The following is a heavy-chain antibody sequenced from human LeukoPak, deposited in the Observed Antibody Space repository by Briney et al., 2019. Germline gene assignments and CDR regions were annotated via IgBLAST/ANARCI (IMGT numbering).Heavy chain of an antibody. D-gene: IGHD5-12*01. Sequence: QPGGSPRISRTAPGFTFNTYSMTSVRQAPGKGLEWVANLDGDGSGEGYADSVKGRFTISRDNAKNSLYLQMKSLRVDDTAVYYCTRNSGYYRLDYWGQGSLVTVPS. CDR3: TRNSGYYRLDY. V-gene: IGHV3-7*01. CDR1: GFTFNTYS. CDR2: LDGDGSGE. J-gene: IGHJ4*02.